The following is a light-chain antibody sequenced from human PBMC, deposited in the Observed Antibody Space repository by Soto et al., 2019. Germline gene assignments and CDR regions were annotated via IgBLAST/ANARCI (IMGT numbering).Light chain of an antibody. CDR1: QSVSSN. Sequence: EIVMTQSPATLSVSPGERATLSCRASQSVSSNLAWYQQKPGQAPRLLMYDASTRATGIPARFGGSGSGTEFTLTISSLQSEDFAVYCCQQYYKLPWTFGQGTKVDIK. CDR2: DAS. J-gene: IGKJ1*01. V-gene: IGKV3-15*01. CDR3: QQYYKLPWT.